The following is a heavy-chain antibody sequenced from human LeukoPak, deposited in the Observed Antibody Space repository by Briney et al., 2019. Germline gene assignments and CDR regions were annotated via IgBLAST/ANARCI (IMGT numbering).Heavy chain of an antibody. CDR3: ARISYVWGSYLEPDAFDI. D-gene: IGHD3-16*02. CDR1: GFTFSRYN. J-gene: IGHJ3*02. CDR2: IKQDGSEK. V-gene: IGHV3-7*01. Sequence: GGSLRLSCAASGFTFSRYNMNWVRQAPGKGLEWVANIKQDGSEKYYVDSVKGRFTISRDNAKNSLYLQMNSLRAEDTAVYYCARISYVWGSYLEPDAFDIWGQGTMVTVSS.